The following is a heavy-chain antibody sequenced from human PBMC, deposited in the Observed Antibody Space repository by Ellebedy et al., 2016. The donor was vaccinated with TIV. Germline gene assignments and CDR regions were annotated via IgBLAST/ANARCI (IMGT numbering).Heavy chain of an antibody. CDR1: TFTVSYNY. CDR3: ARASFFDVDLSGWYFDL. Sequence: GGSLRLSCAVSTFTVSYNYMNWVRQAPGKGPEWVSGIYTDETTYYADSVRGRFTIFRDNSKNTLYLQLKSLRTEDTAVYYCARASFFDVDLSGWYFDLWGRGTLVTVSS. D-gene: IGHD3-16*02. CDR2: IYTDETT. V-gene: IGHV3-66*01. J-gene: IGHJ2*01.